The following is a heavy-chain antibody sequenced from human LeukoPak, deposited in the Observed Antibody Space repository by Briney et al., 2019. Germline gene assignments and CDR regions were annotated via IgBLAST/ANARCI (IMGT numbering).Heavy chain of an antibody. Sequence: PGGSLRLSCAASGFTFSSYWMNWVRQAPGKGLEWVASIKQDGSEKHYVDSVKGRLTISRDNAKNSLYLQMNSLRAEDTAVYYCARVSYYYGLESYYNPHYFDYWGQGTLVTVSS. J-gene: IGHJ4*02. CDR3: ARVSYYYGLESYYNPHYFDY. V-gene: IGHV3-7*05. D-gene: IGHD3-10*01. CDR2: IKQDGSEK. CDR1: GFTFSSYW.